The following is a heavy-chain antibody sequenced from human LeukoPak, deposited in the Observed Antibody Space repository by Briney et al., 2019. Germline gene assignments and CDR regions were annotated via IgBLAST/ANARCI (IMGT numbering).Heavy chain of an antibody. CDR3: ARQLYIRATV. D-gene: IGHD1-14*01. J-gene: IGHJ6*02. CDR2: IYDSWNT. Sequence: SETLSLTCTVSGDSISSSNYFWGWIRQPQGKGLEWVVNIYDSWNTFDNPALKSRVTISADTSKNQFSLKLTFVTVADTAVYYCARQLYIRATVWGQGTTVSVSS. V-gene: IGHV4-39*01. CDR1: GDSISSSNYF.